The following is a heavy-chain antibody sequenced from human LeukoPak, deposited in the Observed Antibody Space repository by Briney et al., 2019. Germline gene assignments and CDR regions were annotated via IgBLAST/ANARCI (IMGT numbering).Heavy chain of an antibody. D-gene: IGHD5-18*01. CDR1: GGSFSGYY. CDR2: INHSGST. V-gene: IGHV4-34*01. Sequence: PSETLSLTCAVYGGSFSGYYWSWIRQPPGKGLEWIGEINHSGSTNYNPSLKSQVTISVDTSRNQFSLKLSSVTAADTAVYYCARMRAAMAYYYYGMDVWGKGTTVTVSS. CDR3: ARMRAAMAYYYYGMDV. J-gene: IGHJ6*04.